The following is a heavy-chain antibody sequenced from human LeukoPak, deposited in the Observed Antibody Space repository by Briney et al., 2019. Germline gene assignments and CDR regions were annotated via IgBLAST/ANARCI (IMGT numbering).Heavy chain of an antibody. CDR1: GFTFSNYA. J-gene: IGHJ4*02. V-gene: IGHV3-30*04. CDR3: AREGADTALSH. D-gene: IGHD4/OR15-4a*01. CDR2: ISYDGSNK. Sequence: GGSLRLSCAASGFTFSNYAMHWVRQAPGKGLEWVTLISYDGSNKYYADSVKGRFTISRDNAKNSLYLQMNSLRAEDTAVYYCAREGADTALSHWGQGTLVTVSS.